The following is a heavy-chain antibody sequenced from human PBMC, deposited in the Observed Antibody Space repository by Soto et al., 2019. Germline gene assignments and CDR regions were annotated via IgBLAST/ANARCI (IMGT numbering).Heavy chain of an antibody. Sequence: GESLKISCKGSGYSFTSYWIGWVRQMPGKGLEWMGIIYPGDSDTRYSPSFQGQVTISADKSISTTYLQWSSLKASDTAMYYFASQPFDVDTAMVTGAFDIWGQGTMVTVSS. V-gene: IGHV5-51*01. CDR2: IYPGDSDT. CDR3: ASQPFDVDTAMVTGAFDI. J-gene: IGHJ3*02. CDR1: GYSFTSYW. D-gene: IGHD5-18*01.